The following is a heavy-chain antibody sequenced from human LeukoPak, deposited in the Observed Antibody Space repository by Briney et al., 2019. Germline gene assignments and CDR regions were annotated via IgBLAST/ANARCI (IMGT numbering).Heavy chain of an antibody. CDR2: INTDGSST. J-gene: IGHJ6*02. Sequence: GGSLRLSCAASGFTFSSYWMHWVRQAPGKGLVWVSRINTDGSSTSYADSVKGRFTISRDNSKNTLYLQMNSLRAEDTAVYYCARDRLKSAPYYYYYYGMDVWGQGTTVTVSS. CDR1: GFTFSSYW. D-gene: IGHD3-16*01. CDR3: ARDRLKSAPYYYYYYGMDV. V-gene: IGHV3-74*01.